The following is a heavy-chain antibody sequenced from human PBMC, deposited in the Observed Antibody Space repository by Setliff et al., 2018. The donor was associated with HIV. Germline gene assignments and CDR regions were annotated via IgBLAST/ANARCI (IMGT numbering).Heavy chain of an antibody. V-gene: IGHV5-51*01. CDR2: IYPGDSDA. J-gene: IGHJ3*02. D-gene: IGHD6-13*01. CDR1: GYSFTNSW. CDR3: ARGATGNLEALDI. Sequence: LGESLKISCKGSGYSFTNSWIGWVRQMPGKGLEWMGIIYPGDSDAKYNPSFQGQVTISADKSISTAYLQWSNLKASDTAVYYCARGATGNLEALDIWGQGTMVTVSS.